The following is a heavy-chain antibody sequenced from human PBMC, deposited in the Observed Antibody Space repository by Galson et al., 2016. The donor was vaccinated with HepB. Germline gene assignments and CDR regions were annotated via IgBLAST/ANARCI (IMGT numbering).Heavy chain of an antibody. CDR2: VGPDSGGT. V-gene: IGHV1-2*02. CDR1: GYTFTAYN. J-gene: IGHJ4*02. D-gene: IGHD2-15*01. Sequence: SVKVSCKASGYTFTAYNIYWVRQAPGQRPEWMGWVGPDSGGTIYAQNFLGRVTMTRDTSIRTSYMELSRLRSDDTAVYYCARRFCSGGSCYPDYWGQGTLVTVSS. CDR3: ARRFCSGGSCYPDY.